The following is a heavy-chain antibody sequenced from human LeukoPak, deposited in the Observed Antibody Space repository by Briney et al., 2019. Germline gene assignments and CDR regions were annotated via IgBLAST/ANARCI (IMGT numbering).Heavy chain of an antibody. CDR3: ARHLYSSSWSPFDI. CDR2: IYSGVPT. CDR1: GVSINRFY. V-gene: IGHV4-4*09. Sequence: PSETLSLTCTTSGVSINRFYWSWVRQPPGKGLEWIGNIYSGVPTYFNPSLKSRVTISVDTSKNQFSLKLSSVTAADTAVYYCARHLYSSSWSPFDIWGQGTMVTVSS. D-gene: IGHD6-13*01. J-gene: IGHJ3*02.